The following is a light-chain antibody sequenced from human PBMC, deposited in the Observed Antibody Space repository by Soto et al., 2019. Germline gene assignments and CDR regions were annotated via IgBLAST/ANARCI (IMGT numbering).Light chain of an antibody. Sequence: MTHSPSTLSVSAGDRXTLXCWSSQDIRNYLGWYQQKPGKAPQLLIYGASSLQRGVSSRFSGSGFGTDFTLTISSLQPEDSATYYCLQDRSHFWTFGQGTKVDIK. CDR2: GAS. J-gene: IGKJ1*01. V-gene: IGKV1-6*01. CDR3: LQDRSHFWT. CDR1: QDIRNY.